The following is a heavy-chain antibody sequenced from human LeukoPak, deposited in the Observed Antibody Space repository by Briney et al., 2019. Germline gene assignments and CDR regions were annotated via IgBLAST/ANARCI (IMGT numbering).Heavy chain of an antibody. D-gene: IGHD3-22*01. J-gene: IGHJ3*02. V-gene: IGHV1-2*02. CDR2: INPNSGGT. CDR1: GYTFTGYY. Sequence: ASVKVSCKASGYTFTGYYMHWVRQAPGQGLEWMGWINPNSGGTNYAQKFQGRVTITRNTSISTAYMELSSLRSEDTAVYYCAREKPFTYYYDSSGYYFAFDIWGQGTMVTVSS. CDR3: AREKPFTYYYDSSGYYFAFDI.